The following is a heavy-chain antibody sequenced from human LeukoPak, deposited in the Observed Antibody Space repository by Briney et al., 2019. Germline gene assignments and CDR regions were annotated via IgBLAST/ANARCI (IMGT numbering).Heavy chain of an antibody. CDR1: GGSISSYY. J-gene: IGHJ4*02. D-gene: IGHD3-10*01. V-gene: IGHV4-4*07. Sequence: SETLSLTCTVSGGSISSYYWSWIRQPAGKGLEWIGRIYTSGSTNYNPSLKSRVTMSVDTSKNQFSLKLSSVTAADTAVYYCARHTYYYTSGTFFFGYWGQGTLVTVSS. CDR2: IYTSGST. CDR3: ARHTYYYTSGTFFFGY.